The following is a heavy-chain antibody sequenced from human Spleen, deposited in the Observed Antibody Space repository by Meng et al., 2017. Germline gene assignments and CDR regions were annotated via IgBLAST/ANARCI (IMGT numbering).Heavy chain of an antibody. CDR1: GYTFTSYA. Sequence: ASVKVSCKASGYTFTSYAMHWVRQAPGQRLEWMGWINAGNGNTKYSQKFQGRVTITRDTSASKAYMELSSLRSEDTAVYYCARDYYDILTGYLGWYFDLWGRGTLDTVSS. CDR2: INAGNGNT. V-gene: IGHV1-3*01. CDR3: ARDYYDILTGYLGWYFDL. D-gene: IGHD3-9*01. J-gene: IGHJ2*01.